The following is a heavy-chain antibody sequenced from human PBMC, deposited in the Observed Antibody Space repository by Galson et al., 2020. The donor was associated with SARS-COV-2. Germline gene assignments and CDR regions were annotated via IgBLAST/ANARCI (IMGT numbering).Heavy chain of an antibody. CDR2: ISHDGRIE. V-gene: IGHV3-30*04. CDR1: GFTFTNYA. J-gene: IGHJ3*02. D-gene: IGHD1-26*01. Sequence: GSLRLSCAASGFTFTNYAIHWVRQAPCKGLEWVAVISHDGRIEVYTDSVKGRFTISRDNSENMLFLQMDSLRVDDTAVYYCARDVTGGASDIWGQGTMVTVSS. CDR3: ARDVTGGASDI.